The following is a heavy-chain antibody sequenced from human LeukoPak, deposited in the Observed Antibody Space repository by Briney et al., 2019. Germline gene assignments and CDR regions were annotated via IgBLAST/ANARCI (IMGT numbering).Heavy chain of an antibody. CDR1: GFTFSSYW. J-gene: IGHJ4*02. D-gene: IGHD2-2*02. CDR2: IKEDGSEK. Sequence: GGSLRLSCAASGFTFSSYWMSWVRQAPGKGLEWVANIKEDGSEKYYVDSVKGRFTISRDNAKNSLYLQMNSLRAEDTAVYYCAREIVVIPAAIPYQSDYWGQGTLVTVSS. CDR3: AREIVVIPAAIPYQSDY. V-gene: IGHV3-7*01.